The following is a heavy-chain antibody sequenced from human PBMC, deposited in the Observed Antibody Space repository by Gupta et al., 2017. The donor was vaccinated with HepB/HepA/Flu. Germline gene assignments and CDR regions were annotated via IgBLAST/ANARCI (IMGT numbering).Heavy chain of an antibody. J-gene: IGHJ4*02. V-gene: IGHV3-23*01. CDR1: GFTFSSYA. Sequence: EVQLLESGGGLVQPGGSPRLSCAASGFTFSSYAMNWVRQAPGKGLEWFSGISGSGGSTYYADSVKGRFTISRDNSKDTLYQQMNRLRAEDTAVYYCASSRSSEQFVSDYWCQGTLVTVSS. CDR2: ISGSGGST. CDR3: ASSRSSEQFVSDY. D-gene: IGHD6-6*01.